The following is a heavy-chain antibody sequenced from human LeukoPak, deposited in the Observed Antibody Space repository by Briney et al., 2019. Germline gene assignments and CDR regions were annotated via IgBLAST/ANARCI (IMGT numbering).Heavy chain of an antibody. J-gene: IGHJ4*02. V-gene: IGHV3-15*01. Sequence: PGGSLRLSCAASGFTFSNAWMSWVRQAPGKGLEWVGRIKSKTDGGPTDYAAPVKGRFTISRDDSKNTLYLQMNSLKTEDTAVYFCATGTEQQWLSLDYWGQGTLVTVSS. CDR1: GFTFSNAW. D-gene: IGHD6-19*01. CDR3: ATGTEQQWLSLDY. CDR2: IKSKTDGGPT.